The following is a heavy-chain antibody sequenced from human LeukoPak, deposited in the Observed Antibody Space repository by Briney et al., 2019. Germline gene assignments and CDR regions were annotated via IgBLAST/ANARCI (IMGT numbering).Heavy chain of an antibody. CDR1: GFTFSTYY. Sequence: GGSLRLSCAASGFTFSTYYMNWVRQAPGKGLEWVSSISASGVMTYYADSVKGRFTVSRDNSKNSLYLQMNSLTAADTAVYYCAKDRSIGTYYTFDHWGQGTLVTVSS. CDR2: ISASGVMT. V-gene: IGHV3-23*01. CDR3: AKDRSIGTYYTFDH. D-gene: IGHD1-26*01. J-gene: IGHJ4*02.